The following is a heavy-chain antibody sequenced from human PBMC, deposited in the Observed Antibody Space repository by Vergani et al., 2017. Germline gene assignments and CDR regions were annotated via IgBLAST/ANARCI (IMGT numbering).Heavy chain of an antibody. D-gene: IGHD6-13*01. V-gene: IGHV3-33*01. Sequence: QVQLVESGGGVVQPGRSLRLSCAASGCTFSSYGMHWVRQAPGKGLEWVAVIWYDGSNKYYADSVKGRFTISRDNSKNTLYLQMNSLRAEDTAVYYCARDLGIAAALGYWGQGTLVTVSS. CDR2: IWYDGSNK. CDR3: ARDLGIAAALGY. CDR1: GCTFSSYG. J-gene: IGHJ4*02.